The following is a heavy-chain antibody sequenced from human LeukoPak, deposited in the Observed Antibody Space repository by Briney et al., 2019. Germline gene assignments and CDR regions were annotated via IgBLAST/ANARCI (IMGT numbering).Heavy chain of an antibody. CDR2: IYTSGST. CDR3: AREPASYDSSGYYPTHFDY. J-gene: IGHJ4*02. V-gene: IGHV4-4*07. CDR1: GGSISSYY. D-gene: IGHD3-22*01. Sequence: SETLSLTCTVSGGSISSYYWSWIRQPAGKGLEWIGRIYTSGSTNYNPSLKSRVTMSVDTSKNQFSLKLSSVTAADTAVYYSAREPASYDSSGYYPTHFDYWGQGTLVTVSS.